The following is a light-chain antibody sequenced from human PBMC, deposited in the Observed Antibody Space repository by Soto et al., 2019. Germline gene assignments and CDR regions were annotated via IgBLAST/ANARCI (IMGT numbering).Light chain of an antibody. Sequence: QSVLTQPPSASGSPGQSVTISCTGTSSDVGGYNYVSWYQHHPAKAPKLMIYEVSKRPSGVPDRFSGSKSGNTASLTVSGLQAEDEADYYCSSYAGSNNLVFGGGTKVTVL. V-gene: IGLV2-8*01. J-gene: IGLJ2*01. CDR2: EVS. CDR3: SSYAGSNNLV. CDR1: SSDVGGYNY.